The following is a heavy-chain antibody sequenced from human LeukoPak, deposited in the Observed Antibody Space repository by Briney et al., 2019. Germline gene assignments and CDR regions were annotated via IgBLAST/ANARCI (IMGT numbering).Heavy chain of an antibody. Sequence: GASVKVSCKASGYTFTSYGISWVRQAPGQGLEWMGWISAYNGNTNYAQKLQGRVTMTTDTSTSTAYMELRSLRSGDTAVYYCARVVEDIAAAVYYFDYWGQGTLVTVSS. V-gene: IGHV1-18*01. CDR1: GYTFTSYG. CDR2: ISAYNGNT. CDR3: ARVVEDIAAAVYYFDY. D-gene: IGHD6-13*01. J-gene: IGHJ4*02.